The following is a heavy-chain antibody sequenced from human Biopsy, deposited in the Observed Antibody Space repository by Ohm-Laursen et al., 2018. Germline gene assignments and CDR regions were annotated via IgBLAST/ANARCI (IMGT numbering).Heavy chain of an antibody. J-gene: IGHJ3*01. Sequence: SQTLSLTCAVDGGSFSGYDWTWIRQPPGKGLEWVGEFSHTGTTIYNPSLKSRLTISVDKSKKHFSLRLTSVTAADTATYFCARGPYGDNAGAFDVWGQGTVVTVSS. CDR1: GGSFSGYD. D-gene: IGHD4/OR15-4a*01. V-gene: IGHV4-34*01. CDR2: FSHTGTT. CDR3: ARGPYGDNAGAFDV.